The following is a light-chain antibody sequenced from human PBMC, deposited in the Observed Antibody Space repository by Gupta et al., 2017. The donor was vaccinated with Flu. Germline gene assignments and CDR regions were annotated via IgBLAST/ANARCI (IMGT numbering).Light chain of an antibody. CDR3: QQDDSTPGD. V-gene: IGKV4-1*01. CDR1: QSVLYSSNNKNY. CDR2: WAS. Sequence: DIVMTQSPDSLAVSLGERATINCKSSQSVLYSSNNKNYLAWYQQKPGQPPKLLIYWASTRESGVPDRFSGSGSGTDFTLTISSLQAEDVAVYYCQQDDSTPGDFGQGTKMEIK. J-gene: IGKJ2*01.